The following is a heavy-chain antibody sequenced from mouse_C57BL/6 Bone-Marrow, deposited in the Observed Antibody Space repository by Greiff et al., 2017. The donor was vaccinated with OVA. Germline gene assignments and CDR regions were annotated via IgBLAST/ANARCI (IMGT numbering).Heavy chain of an antibody. CDR1: GYTFTDYN. D-gene: IGHD2-1*01. J-gene: IGHJ3*01. Sequence: VQLQQSGPELVKPGASVKMSCKASGYTFTDYNMHWVKQSHGKSLEWIGYINPNNGGTSFNQKFKGKATLTVNKSSSTAYMELRSLTSEDSAVYYCARFYYGNFSFAYWGQGTLVTVSA. CDR2: INPNNGGT. CDR3: ARFYYGNFSFAY. V-gene: IGHV1-22*01.